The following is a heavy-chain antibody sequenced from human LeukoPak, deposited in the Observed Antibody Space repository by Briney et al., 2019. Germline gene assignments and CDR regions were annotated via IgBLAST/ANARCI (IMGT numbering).Heavy chain of an antibody. Sequence: PVGSLRLSCAASGFTFSSYGMHWVRQAPGKGLEWVAVIWYDGSNKYYADSVKGRFTISRDNSKNTLYLQMNSLRAEDTAVYYCARVSSGWHFDYWGQGTLVTVSS. J-gene: IGHJ4*02. CDR3: ARVSSGWHFDY. CDR2: IWYDGSNK. CDR1: GFTFSSYG. V-gene: IGHV3-33*01. D-gene: IGHD6-19*01.